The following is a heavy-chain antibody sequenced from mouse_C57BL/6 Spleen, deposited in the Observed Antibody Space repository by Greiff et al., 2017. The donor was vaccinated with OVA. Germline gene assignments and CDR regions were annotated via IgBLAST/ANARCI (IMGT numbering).Heavy chain of an antibody. CDR2: IYPGSGST. CDR1: GYTFTSYW. D-gene: IGHD1-1*01. CDR3: ANYYGSPLYFDY. V-gene: IGHV1-55*01. J-gene: IGHJ2*01. Sequence: QVQLQQPGAELVKPGASVKMSCKASGYTFTSYWITWVKQRPGQGLEWIGDIYPGSGSTNYNEKFKSKATLTVYTSSSTAYMQLSSLTAEDSAVYYWANYYGSPLYFDYWGQGTTLTVSA.